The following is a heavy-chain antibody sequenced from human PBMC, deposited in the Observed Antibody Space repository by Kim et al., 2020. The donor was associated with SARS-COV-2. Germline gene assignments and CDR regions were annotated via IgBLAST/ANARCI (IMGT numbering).Heavy chain of an antibody. V-gene: IGHV3-74*01. CDR3: VREVETTGWRHLDY. J-gene: IGHJ4*02. D-gene: IGHD4-17*01. Sequence: ADTVKGRFTITRDNAKNTLYLQMNSLRAEDTAVYYCVREVETTGWRHLDYWGQGILVTVSS.